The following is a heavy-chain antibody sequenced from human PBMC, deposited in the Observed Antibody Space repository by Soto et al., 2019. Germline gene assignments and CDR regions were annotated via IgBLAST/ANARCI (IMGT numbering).Heavy chain of an antibody. D-gene: IGHD3-3*01. CDR2: ISGNGGST. CDR1: GFTFSSYA. Sequence: GGSLRLSCAASGFTFSSYAMSWVRQAPGKGLEWVSAISGNGGSTYYAAPVKGRFTISRDDSKNTLYLQMNSLKTEDTAVYYCTTDPRFLEWLSLSLPGYYYYGMDVWGQGTTVTVSS. V-gene: IGHV3-23*01. CDR3: TTDPRFLEWLSLSLPGYYYYGMDV. J-gene: IGHJ6*02.